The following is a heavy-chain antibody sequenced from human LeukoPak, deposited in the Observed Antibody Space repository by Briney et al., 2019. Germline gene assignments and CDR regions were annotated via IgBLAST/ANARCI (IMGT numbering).Heavy chain of an antibody. V-gene: IGHV4-4*07. CDR3: ARQPFQGGLVNDLWFDP. J-gene: IGHJ5*02. CDR2: IYTSGST. CDR1: GASITGYY. Sequence: PSETLSLTCSVSGASITGYYWSWIRQPAGKGLEWIGRIYTSGSTDYNPSLRSRVTMSVDTSKKQFSLRLTSVTAADTAVYYCARQPFQGGLVNDLWFDPWGQGTLVTVSS. D-gene: IGHD6-19*01.